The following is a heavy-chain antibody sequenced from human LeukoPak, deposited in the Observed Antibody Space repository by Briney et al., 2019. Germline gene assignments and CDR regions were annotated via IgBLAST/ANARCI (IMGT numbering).Heavy chain of an antibody. CDR2: IYPRDGST. CDR3: ARDQEGFDY. J-gene: IGHJ4*02. Sequence: ASVKVSCKASGYTFTDYYIHWVRQAPGQGLEWMGMIYPRDGSTSYAQKFQGRVTVARDTSTSTVHMELSGLRSEDTAVYYCARDQEGFDYWGQGTLVTVSS. CDR1: GYTFTDYY. V-gene: IGHV1-46*01.